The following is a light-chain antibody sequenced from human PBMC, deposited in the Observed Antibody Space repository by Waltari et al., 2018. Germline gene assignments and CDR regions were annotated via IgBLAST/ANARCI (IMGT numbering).Light chain of an antibody. CDR3: CSDAGRYTWV. CDR1: SSDVGGYNY. V-gene: IGLV2-11*01. J-gene: IGLJ3*02. Sequence: QSALTQPRSVSESPGQSVTISCTGTSSDVGGYNYVSWYQQHPGKAPKLMIYDVNKRPSGVPDRFSGSKSGNTASLTISGLQAEDEADYYCCSDAGRYTWVFGGGTKLTVL. CDR2: DVN.